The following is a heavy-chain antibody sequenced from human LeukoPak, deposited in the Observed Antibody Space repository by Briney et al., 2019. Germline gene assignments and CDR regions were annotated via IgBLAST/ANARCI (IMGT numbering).Heavy chain of an antibody. D-gene: IGHD2-15*01. CDR1: GFTFSSYG. Sequence: AGGSLRLSCAASGFTFSSYGMHWVRQAPGKGLEWVAVISYDGSNKYYADSVKGRFTISRDNAKNSLYLQMNSLRAEDTAVYYCASTRGGYWGQGTLVTVSS. CDR3: ASTRGGY. CDR2: ISYDGSNK. J-gene: IGHJ4*02. V-gene: IGHV3-30*03.